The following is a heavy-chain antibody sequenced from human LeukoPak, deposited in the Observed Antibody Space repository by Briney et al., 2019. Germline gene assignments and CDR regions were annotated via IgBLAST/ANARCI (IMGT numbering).Heavy chain of an antibody. J-gene: IGHJ4*02. CDR1: GFTFNNYA. V-gene: IGHV3-23*01. CDR2: ITDSGGDT. D-gene: IGHD3-10*01. CDR3: AKDLDGSGSDY. Sequence: GGSLRLSCAASGFTFNNYAMSWVRQAPGKGLEWVSAITDSGGDTYHADSVKGRFTISRDNSGNTLYLQMNSLRAEDTAVYYCAKDLDGSGSDYWGQGTLATVSS.